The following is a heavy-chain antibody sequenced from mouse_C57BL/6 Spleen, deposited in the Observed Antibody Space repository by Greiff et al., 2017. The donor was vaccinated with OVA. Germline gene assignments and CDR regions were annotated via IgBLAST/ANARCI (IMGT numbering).Heavy chain of an antibody. CDR1: GYTFTDYY. D-gene: IGHD2-1*01. CDR3: ARGGNSPAWFAY. V-gene: IGHV1-19*01. Sequence: EVQRVESGPVLVKPGASVKMSCKASGYTFTDYYMNWVKQSHGKSLEWIGVINPYNGGTSYNQKFKGKATLTVDKSSSTAYMELNSLTSEDSAVYYCARGGNSPAWFAYWGQGTLVTVSA. J-gene: IGHJ3*01. CDR2: INPYNGGT.